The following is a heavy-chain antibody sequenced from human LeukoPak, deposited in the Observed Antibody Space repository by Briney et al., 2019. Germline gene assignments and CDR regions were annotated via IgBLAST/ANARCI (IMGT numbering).Heavy chain of an antibody. CDR1: GYSISSGYY. J-gene: IGHJ4*02. Sequence: PSETLSLTCTVSGYSISSGYYWGWIRQPPGKGLEWIGSIYHSGSTYYNPSLKSRVTISVDTSKNQFSLKLSSVTAADTAVYYCARVSAGIGDYWGQGTLVTVSS. D-gene: IGHD1-26*01. V-gene: IGHV4-38-2*02. CDR3: ARVSAGIGDY. CDR2: IYHSGST.